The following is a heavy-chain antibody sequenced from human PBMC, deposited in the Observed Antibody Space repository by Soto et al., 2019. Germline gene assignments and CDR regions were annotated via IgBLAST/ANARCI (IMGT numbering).Heavy chain of an antibody. D-gene: IGHD3-3*01. CDR3: AHRVLRTVFGLVTTTAIYFDF. CDR1: GFSLTTSGVG. V-gene: IGHV2-5*02. Sequence: QITLNESGPTVVRPTETLTLTCRLSGFSLTTSGVGVGWIRQSPGKATERLALIYWDDDKRYSASLKSRLTSTKDTSKIQGVLTVSDLDPTDTATYFCAHRVLRTVFGLVTTTAIYFDFWGQGTPVAVSS. J-gene: IGHJ4*02. CDR2: IYWDDDK.